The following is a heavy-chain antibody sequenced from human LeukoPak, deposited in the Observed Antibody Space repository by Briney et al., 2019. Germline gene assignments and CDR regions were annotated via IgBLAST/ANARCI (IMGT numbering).Heavy chain of an antibody. CDR1: GGSFSGYY. CDR2: INHSGST. CDR3: AIMYYDILTGYYGFDY. Sequence: SETLSLTCAVYGGSFSGYYWSWIRQPPGEGLEWIGEINHSGSTNYNPSLKSRVTLSVDTSKNQFSLKLSSVTAAETAVYYCAIMYYDILTGYYGFDYWGQGTLVTVSS. V-gene: IGHV4-34*01. J-gene: IGHJ4*02. D-gene: IGHD3-9*01.